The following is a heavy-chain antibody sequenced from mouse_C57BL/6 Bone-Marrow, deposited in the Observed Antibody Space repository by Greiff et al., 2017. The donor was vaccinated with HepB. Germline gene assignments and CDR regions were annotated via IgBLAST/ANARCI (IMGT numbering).Heavy chain of an antibody. Sequence: EVKLMESEGGLVQPGSSMKLSCTASGFTFSDYYMAWVRQVPEKGLEWVANINYDGSSTYYLDSLQSRFIISRDNAKNILYLQMRSLKSEDTATYYCARVIYDGYYYWYFDVWGTGTTVTVS. D-gene: IGHD2-3*01. CDR2: INYDGSST. J-gene: IGHJ1*03. CDR3: ARVIYDGYYYWYFDV. CDR1: GFTFSDYY. V-gene: IGHV5-16*01.